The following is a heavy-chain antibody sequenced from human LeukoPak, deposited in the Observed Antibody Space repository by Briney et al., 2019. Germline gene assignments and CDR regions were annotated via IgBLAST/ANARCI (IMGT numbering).Heavy chain of an antibody. CDR1: GGPIDSYY. CDR3: ARVYQSAEYYFDY. CDR2: IYYTGST. V-gene: IGHV4-59*01. Sequence: SETLSLTCTVSGGPIDSYYWSWIRQPPGKGLEWIGYIYYTGSTEYHPSLKSRVTISLDTSKSQFSLKLTSVTAADTAVYYCARVYQSAEYYFDYWGQGNLVSVSS. J-gene: IGHJ4*02. D-gene: IGHD2-2*01.